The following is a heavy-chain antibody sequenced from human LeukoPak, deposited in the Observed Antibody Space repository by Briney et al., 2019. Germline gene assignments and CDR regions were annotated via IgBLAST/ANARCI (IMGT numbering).Heavy chain of an antibody. D-gene: IGHD3-9*01. CDR1: GFTFSSYS. J-gene: IGHJ6*02. CDR3: ARDTTGYAVRWLPRNGMDV. Sequence: PGGSLRLSCAASGFTFSSYSMNWVRQAPGKGLEWVSSISSSSSYIYYADSVKGRFTISRDNAKNSLYLQMNSLRAEDTAVYYCARDTTGYAVRWLPRNGMDVWGQGTTVTVSS. V-gene: IGHV3-21*01. CDR2: ISSSSSYI.